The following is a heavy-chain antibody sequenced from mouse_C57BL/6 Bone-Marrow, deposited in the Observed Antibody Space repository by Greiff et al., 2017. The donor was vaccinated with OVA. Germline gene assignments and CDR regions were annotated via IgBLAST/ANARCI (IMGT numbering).Heavy chain of an antibody. CDR2: IDPSDSYT. D-gene: IGHD1-1*01. CDR3: ANDDGSIDWYFDV. Sequence: QVQLQQPGAELVKPGASVKLSCKASGYTFTSYWMQWVKQRPGQGLEWIGAIDPSDSYTNYNQKFKGKATLTVDTSSSTAYMQRSSLTSEDSAVYYCANDDGSIDWYFDVGGTGTTVTVSS. CDR1: GYTFTSYW. J-gene: IGHJ1*03. V-gene: IGHV1-50*01.